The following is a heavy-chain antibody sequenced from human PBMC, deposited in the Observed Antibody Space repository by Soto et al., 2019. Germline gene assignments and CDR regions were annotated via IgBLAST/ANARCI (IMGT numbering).Heavy chain of an antibody. V-gene: IGHV1-69*12. CDR1: GGTFSSYA. Sequence: QVQLVQSGAGVKKPGSSVKVSCKASGGTFSSYAISWVRQAPGQGLEWMGGIMPIFRTPDYAQKFQGRVTITADESTSTAYMELISLRSDDTGVYYCARDNDRLQLGGNYYYIMDVWGQGTTVTVSS. J-gene: IGHJ6*02. D-gene: IGHD5-12*01. CDR2: IMPIFRTP. CDR3: ARDNDRLQLGGNYYYIMDV.